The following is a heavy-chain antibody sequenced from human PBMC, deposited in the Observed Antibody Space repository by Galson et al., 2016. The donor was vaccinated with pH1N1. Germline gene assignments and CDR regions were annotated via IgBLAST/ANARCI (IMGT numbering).Heavy chain of an antibody. V-gene: IGHV2-5*01. CDR3: AHLGYGDYVGYFDY. CDR2: IYWNDDQ. J-gene: IGHJ4*02. CDR1: GFSLSTSGVG. Sequence: PALVKPTQTLTLTCTFSGFSLSTSGVGVGRIRQPPGKALECLALIYWNDDQRYSPSLKSRLTITKDTSKNQVVLTMTNMDPVDTATYYCAHLGYGDYVGYFDYWGQGTLVTVSS. D-gene: IGHD4-17*01.